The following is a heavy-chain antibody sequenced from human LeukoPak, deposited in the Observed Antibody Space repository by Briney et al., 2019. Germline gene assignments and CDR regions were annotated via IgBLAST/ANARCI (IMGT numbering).Heavy chain of an antibody. CDR2: INHRGSS. CDR3: ARGSSFDGYCSAGACDAGYYDS. D-gene: IGHD2-15*01. CDR1: GESFSAYF. Sequence: PPETLSLTCAVYGESFSAYFWNWIRQAPGKPLEYIGEINHRGSSHYNPSLKTRVTLSVDTSKKQFSLKLTSVTAADTAVYFCARGSSFDGYCSAGACDAGYYDSWGQGTPVTVSS. V-gene: IGHV4-34*01. J-gene: IGHJ4*02.